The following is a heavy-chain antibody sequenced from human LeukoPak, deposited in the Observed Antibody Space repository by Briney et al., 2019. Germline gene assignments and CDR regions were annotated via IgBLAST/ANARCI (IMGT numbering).Heavy chain of an antibody. CDR3: ARVGTYCSSTSCYPQTDY. J-gene: IGHJ4*02. D-gene: IGHD2-2*01. CDR1: GFTFSSYS. V-gene: IGHV3-21*01. CDR2: ISSRSSYI. Sequence: GRSLRLSCAASGFTFSSYSMNWVRQAPGQGLEWVSSISSRSSYIYYADSVKGRFTIYRDNAKNSLYLQMKSLRAEDMAVYYCARVGTYCSSTSCYPQTDYWGQGTLVTVSS.